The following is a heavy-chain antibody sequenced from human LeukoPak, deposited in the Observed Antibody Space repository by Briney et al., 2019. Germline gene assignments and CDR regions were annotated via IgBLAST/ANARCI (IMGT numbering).Heavy chain of an antibody. CDR2: IYHSGST. V-gene: IGHV4-38-2*01. CDR1: AYTISSGYY. D-gene: IGHD6-19*01. CDR3: ARHVGYSSGKNDAFDI. Sequence: SETLSLTCALSAYTISSGYYWGWIRPPPGKGLEGIGSIYHSGSTYYNPSLKRRVTISVDTSKNQFSLKLSSVTAADTAVYYCARHVGYSSGKNDAFDIWGQGTMVTVSS. J-gene: IGHJ3*02.